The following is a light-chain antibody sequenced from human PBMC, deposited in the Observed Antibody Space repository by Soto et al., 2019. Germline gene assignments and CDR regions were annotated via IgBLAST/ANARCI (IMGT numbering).Light chain of an antibody. Sequence: DIQMTQSPSTLSASVGDGVTITCRASQSISSWLAWYQQKPGKAPKLLIYKASSLESGVPSRFSGSGPGTEFTLTISSLQPDDFATYYCQHYNSYSEAFGQGTKVDIK. CDR2: KAS. CDR1: QSISSW. V-gene: IGKV1-5*03. CDR3: QHYNSYSEA. J-gene: IGKJ1*01.